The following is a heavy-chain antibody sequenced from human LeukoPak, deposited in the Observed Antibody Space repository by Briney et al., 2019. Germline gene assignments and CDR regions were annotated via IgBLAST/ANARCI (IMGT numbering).Heavy chain of an antibody. Sequence: ASVKVSCKASGYTFTSYDINWVRQATGQGLEWMGWMNPNSGNTSYAQKFQGRVTMTRATSTSTVYMELSSLRSEDTAVYYCARDQAMALGYYYYMDVWGKGTTVTVSS. CDR1: GYTFTSYD. V-gene: IGHV1-8*01. CDR2: MNPNSGNT. CDR3: ARDQAMALGYYYYMDV. D-gene: IGHD5-18*01. J-gene: IGHJ6*03.